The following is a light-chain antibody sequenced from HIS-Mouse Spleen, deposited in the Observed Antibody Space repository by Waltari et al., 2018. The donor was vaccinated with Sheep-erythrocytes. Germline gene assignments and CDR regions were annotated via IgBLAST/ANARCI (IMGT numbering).Light chain of an antibody. CDR3: QAWDSSIVV. CDR1: QVGDKY. V-gene: IGLV3-1*01. Sequence: SSVLSQPPAGSVSPRQTASIPCSVDQVGDKYACWYQQKPGQSPVLVIYQDTKRPSGIPERFSGSNSGNTATLTISGTQAMDEADYYCQAWDSSIVVFGGGTKLTVL. J-gene: IGLJ2*01. CDR2: QDT.